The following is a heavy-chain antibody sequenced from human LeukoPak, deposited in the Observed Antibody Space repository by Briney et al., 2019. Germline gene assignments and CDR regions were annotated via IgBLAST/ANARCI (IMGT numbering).Heavy chain of an antibody. CDR2: IYYSGST. CDR3: ARERGGRNLDAFDI. V-gene: IGHV4-59*01. D-gene: IGHD2-15*01. CDR1: GGSISSYY. Sequence: SETLSFTCTVSGGSISSYYWSWIRQPPGKGLEWIGYIYYSGSTNYNPSLKSRVTISVDTSKNQFSLKLSSVTAADTAVYYCARERGGRNLDAFDIWGQGTMVTVSS. J-gene: IGHJ3*02.